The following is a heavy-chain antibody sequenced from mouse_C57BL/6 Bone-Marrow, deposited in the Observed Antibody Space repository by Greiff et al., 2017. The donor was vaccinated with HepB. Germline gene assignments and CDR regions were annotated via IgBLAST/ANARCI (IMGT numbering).Heavy chain of an antibody. CDR2: ISSGSSTI. J-gene: IGHJ4*01. Sequence: EVKLQESGGGLVKPGGSLKLSCAASGFTFSDYGMHWVRQAPEKGLEWVAYISSGSSTIYYADTVKGRFTISRDNAKNTLFLQMTSLRSEDTAMYYCARRDYDNYYAMDYWGQGTSVTVSS. CDR3: ARRDYDNYYAMDY. CDR1: GFTFSDYG. D-gene: IGHD2-4*01. V-gene: IGHV5-17*01.